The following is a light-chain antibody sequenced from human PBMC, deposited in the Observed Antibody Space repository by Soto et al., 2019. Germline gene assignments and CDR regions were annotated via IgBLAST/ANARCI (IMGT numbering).Light chain of an antibody. V-gene: IGKV3-11*01. Sequence: EIVLTQSPATLSLSPGETATLSCRASQSVSSYLAWYQQRPGQAPRLLIYDASNRATGIPARFSGSGYGTDFTLTISSLEPGDFAVYYCQHRKNWPLTVGERTRLEIK. CDR1: QSVSSY. CDR3: QHRKNWPLT. CDR2: DAS. J-gene: IGKJ5*01.